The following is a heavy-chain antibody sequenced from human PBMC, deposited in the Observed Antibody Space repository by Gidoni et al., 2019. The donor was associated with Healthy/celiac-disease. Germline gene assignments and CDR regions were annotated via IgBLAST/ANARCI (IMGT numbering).Heavy chain of an antibody. J-gene: IGHJ5*02. V-gene: IGHV4-34*01. CDR3: ARGAARVVPYVLTRSGWFDP. CDR1: GGSFSGYY. Sequence: QVQLQQWGAGLLKPSETLSLTCAVYGGSFSGYYWSWIRQPPGKGLEWIGEINHSGSTNYNPTLKSRVTISVDTSKNQFSLKLSSVTAADTAVYYCARGAARVVPYVLTRSGWFDPWGQGTLVTVSS. CDR2: INHSGST. D-gene: IGHD3-10*02.